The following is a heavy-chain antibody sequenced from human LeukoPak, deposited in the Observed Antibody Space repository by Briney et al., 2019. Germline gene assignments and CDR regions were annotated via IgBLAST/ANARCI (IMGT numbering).Heavy chain of an antibody. CDR3: ASKSSSWYPDFQH. J-gene: IGHJ1*01. Sequence: SETLSLTCTVSRGSISRYYWSWIRQPPGKGLEGIGYIYYSGSTNYNPSLKSRVTISVDKSKNQFSLKLSSVTAADTAVYYCASKSSSWYPDFQHWGQGTLVTVSS. CDR1: RGSISRYY. D-gene: IGHD6-13*01. V-gene: IGHV4-59*01. CDR2: IYYSGST.